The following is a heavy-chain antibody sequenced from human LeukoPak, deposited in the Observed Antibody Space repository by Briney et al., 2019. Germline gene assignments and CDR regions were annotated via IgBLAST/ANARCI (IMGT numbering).Heavy chain of an antibody. J-gene: IGHJ4*02. Sequence: PGGSLRLSCAASGFTFSIYDLSWVRQAPGKGLECVSAIDRGVGSTYYADSVKGRFTISRDNSKNTLYLQMNSLRAEDTAVYYCARDHYGDYADYWGQGTLVTVSS. CDR2: IDRGVGST. D-gene: IGHD4-17*01. CDR1: GFTFSIYD. V-gene: IGHV3-23*01. CDR3: ARDHYGDYADY.